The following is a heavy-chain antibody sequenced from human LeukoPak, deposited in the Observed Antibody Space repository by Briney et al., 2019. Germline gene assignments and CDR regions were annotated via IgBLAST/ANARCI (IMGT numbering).Heavy chain of an antibody. J-gene: IGHJ4*02. CDR2: ISAYNGNT. D-gene: IGHD5-12*01. CDR1: GYTFTSYG. V-gene: IGHV1-18*01. Sequence: ASVKVSCKASGYTFTSYGISWVRQAPGQGLEWMGWISAYNGNTNYAQKLQGRVTMTTDTSTSTAYMELRSLRSDDTAVYYCARDPIDYSGYGIFDHWGQGTLVTVSS. CDR3: ARDPIDYSGYGIFDH.